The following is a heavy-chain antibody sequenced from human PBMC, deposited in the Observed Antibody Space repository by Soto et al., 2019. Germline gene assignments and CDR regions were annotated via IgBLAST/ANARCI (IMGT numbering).Heavy chain of an antibody. Sequence: GGSLRLSCAASGFTFSSFGLHWVRQAPGKGLEWVAVILYDGSNKYYADSVKGRFTISRDNSKNTLYLQMNSLRAEDTAVFYYAKPTVPSGRPVVAGPFDNWGQGTLVTISS. CDR2: ILYDGSNK. J-gene: IGHJ4*02. V-gene: IGHV3-30*18. CDR1: GFTFSSFG. CDR3: AKPTVPSGRPVVAGPFDN. D-gene: IGHD6-19*01.